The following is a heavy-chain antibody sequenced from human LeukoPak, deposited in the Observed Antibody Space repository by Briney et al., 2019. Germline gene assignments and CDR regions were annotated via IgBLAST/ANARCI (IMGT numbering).Heavy chain of an antibody. CDR1: GFTFSSYA. J-gene: IGHJ2*01. D-gene: IGHD1-7*01. CDR3: VKGSRNYGDL. Sequence: GGSLRLSCSASGFTFSSYAMHWVRQAPGKGLEYVSAISSNGGSTYYADTVKGRFTISRDNSKNTLYLQMSSLRAEDTAVYYCVKGSRNYGDLWGRGTLVTVSS. CDR2: ISSNGGST. V-gene: IGHV3-64D*06.